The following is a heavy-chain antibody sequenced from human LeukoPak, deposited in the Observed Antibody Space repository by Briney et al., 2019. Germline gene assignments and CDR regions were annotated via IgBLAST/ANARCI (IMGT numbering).Heavy chain of an antibody. D-gene: IGHD6-6*01. CDR1: GDSVSSNSVA. CDR2: TYYRSNWCN. J-gene: IGHJ4*02. V-gene: IGHV6-1*01. CDR3: ARYMSSSKIFDY. Sequence: PSQTLSLTCAMSGDSVSSNSVAWNWIRQSPSRGLEWLGRTYYRSNWCNDYAVSVKSRITINPDTSKNQFSLQLNSVTPEDTAVYFCARYMSSSKIFDYWGQGTLVTVSS.